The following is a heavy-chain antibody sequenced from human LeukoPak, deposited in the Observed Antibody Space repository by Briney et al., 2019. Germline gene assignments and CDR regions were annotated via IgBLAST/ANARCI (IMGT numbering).Heavy chain of an antibody. D-gene: IGHD2-2*01. CDR3: TKDRYCTSISCPIDY. J-gene: IGHJ4*02. CDR2: ITWNGGMT. Sequence: PGGSLRLSCAASGFTFDDYTFHWVRQAPGKGLEWVSLITWNGGMTYYADSVKGRFTISRDNSKNSVHWQLNILTTEDTALYYFTKDRYCTSISCPIDYWGQGTLVTVSS. CDR1: GFTFDDYT. V-gene: IGHV3-43*01.